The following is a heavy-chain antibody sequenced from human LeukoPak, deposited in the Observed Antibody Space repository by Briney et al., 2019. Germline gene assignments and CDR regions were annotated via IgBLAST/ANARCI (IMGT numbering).Heavy chain of an antibody. CDR2: ISWNSGYI. CDR1: GLTFDDYA. J-gene: IGHJ1*01. D-gene: IGHD3-10*01. V-gene: IGHV3-9*01. CDR3: AKEPYGPGSPPEYFRH. Sequence: PGGSLRLSCEASGLTFDDYAMHWVRQAPGKGLEWVSGISWNSGYIGYADPVKGRFTISRDNAKNSLYLQMNSLRVEDTALYYCAKEPYGPGSPPEYFRHWGQGTLVTVSS.